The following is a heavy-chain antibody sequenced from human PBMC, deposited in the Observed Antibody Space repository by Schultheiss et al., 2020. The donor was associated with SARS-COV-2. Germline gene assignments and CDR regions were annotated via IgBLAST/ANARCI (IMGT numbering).Heavy chain of an antibody. J-gene: IGHJ4*02. CDR1: GFTFSSYA. D-gene: IGHD5-18*01. V-gene: IGHV3-23*01. CDR3: AKDMGYSYGCFDY. Sequence: GESLKISCAASGFTFSSYAMSWVRQAPGKGLEWVSYISSSSSYTNYADSVKGRFTISRDNSKNTLYLQMNSLRAEDTAVYYCAKDMGYSYGCFDYWGQGTLVTVSS. CDR2: ISSSSSYT.